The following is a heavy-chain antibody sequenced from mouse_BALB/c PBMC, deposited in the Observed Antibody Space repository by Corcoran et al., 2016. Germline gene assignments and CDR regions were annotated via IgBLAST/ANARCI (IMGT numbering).Heavy chain of an antibody. CDR2: IYPGDGDT. J-gene: IGHJ3*01. V-gene: IGHV1-82*01. Sequence: QVQLQQSGPELVKPGASVKISCKASGYAFSSSWMNWVKQRPGQGLEWIGRIYPGDGDTNYNGKFKGKATLTADKSSSTACRQLSSLTSVDYAVYCWARETYSGAYWGQGTLVTVSA. CDR3: ARETYSGAY. D-gene: IGHD2-10*01. CDR1: GYAFSSSW.